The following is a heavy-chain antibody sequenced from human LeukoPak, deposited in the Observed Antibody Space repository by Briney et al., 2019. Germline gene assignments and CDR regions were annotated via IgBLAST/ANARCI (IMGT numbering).Heavy chain of an antibody. D-gene: IGHD3-16*02. CDR3: ARAVTYYDYVWGSCRLYYFDY. V-gene: IGHV3-74*01. Sequence: KPGGSLRLSCAASGFTFSSYWMHWVRQAPGKGLVWVSRINSDGSSTSYADSVKGRFTISRDNSKNTLYLQMNSLRAEDTAVYYCARAVTYYDYVWGSCRLYYFDYWGQGTLVTVSS. CDR2: INSDGSST. CDR1: GFTFSSYW. J-gene: IGHJ4*02.